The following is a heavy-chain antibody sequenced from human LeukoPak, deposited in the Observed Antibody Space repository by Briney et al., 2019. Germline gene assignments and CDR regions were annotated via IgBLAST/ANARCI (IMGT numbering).Heavy chain of an antibody. J-gene: IGHJ5*02. D-gene: IGHD1-1*01. V-gene: IGHV3-23*01. CDR1: GFTFSSYA. CDR3: AKALVGTLRGFDP. CDR2: ISGSGSST. Sequence: PGGSLRLSCAASGFTFSSYALSWVRQAPGKGLEWVSAISGSGSSTYYADSVKGRFTISRDNSKNTLYLQMNSLRAEDTAVYYCAKALVGTLRGFDPWGQGTLVTVSS.